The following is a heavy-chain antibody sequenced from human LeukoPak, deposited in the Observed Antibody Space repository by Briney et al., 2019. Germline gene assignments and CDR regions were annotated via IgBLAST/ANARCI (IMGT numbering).Heavy chain of an antibody. J-gene: IGHJ6*02. CDR1: GFTFSDYY. CDR3: ARCPYYYGMDV. CDR2: ISSSDNTV. Sequence: PGGSLRLSCVASGFTFSDYYMSWIRQAPGKGLKWLSYISSSDNTVYYADSVKGRLTISRDNAKNSLYLQMNTLRAEDTAVYYCARCPYYYGMDVWGQGTTVTVSS. V-gene: IGHV3-11*01.